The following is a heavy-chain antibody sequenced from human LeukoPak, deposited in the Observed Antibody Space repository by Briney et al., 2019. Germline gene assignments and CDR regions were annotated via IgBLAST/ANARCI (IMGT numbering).Heavy chain of an antibody. CDR3: ARDLGPNSSGYYYTHNWLDL. J-gene: IGHJ5*02. Sequence: SDTLSLTCAVSGYSISSGYYWGWVRQPPGKGLERIGSIYHSGSTYYNPSLKSRVTISVDTSKNQFSLKLGSVTAADTGVYYCARDLGPNSSGYYYTHNWLDLWGQGTLVNVSS. D-gene: IGHD3-22*01. CDR2: IYHSGST. V-gene: IGHV4-38-2*02. CDR1: GYSISSGYY.